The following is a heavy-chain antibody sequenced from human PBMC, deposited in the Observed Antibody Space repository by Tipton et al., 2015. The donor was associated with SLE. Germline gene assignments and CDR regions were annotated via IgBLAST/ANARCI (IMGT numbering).Heavy chain of an antibody. CDR3: ARHGGEWQMGAYYFQH. V-gene: IGHV4-39*01. J-gene: IGHJ1*01. CDR2: IYTSGST. Sequence: TLSLTCTVSGGSISSSSYYWGWIRQPPGKGLEWIGYIYTSGSTYYNPSLKSRVTISVDTSKNQFSLKLSSVTAADTAVYYCARHGGEWQMGAYYFQHWGQGTLVTVSS. CDR1: GGSISSSSYY. D-gene: IGHD3-16*01.